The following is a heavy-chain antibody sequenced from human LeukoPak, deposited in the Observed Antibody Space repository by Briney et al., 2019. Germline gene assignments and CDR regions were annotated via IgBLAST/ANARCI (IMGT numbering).Heavy chain of an antibody. CDR3: AKAKSGWYSYFDY. J-gene: IGHJ4*02. Sequence: PGGSLRLSCAASGFTFSGYAMSWVRQAPGKGLEWVSAISGSGGSTYYADSVKGRFTISRDNSKNTLYLQMNSLRAEDTAVYYCAKAKSGWYSYFDYWGQGTLVTVSS. V-gene: IGHV3-23*01. CDR1: GFTFSGYA. D-gene: IGHD6-19*01. CDR2: ISGSGGST.